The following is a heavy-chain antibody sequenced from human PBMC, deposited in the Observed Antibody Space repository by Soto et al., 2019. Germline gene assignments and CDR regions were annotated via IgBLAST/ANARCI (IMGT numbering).Heavy chain of an antibody. V-gene: IGHV4-4*02. J-gene: IGHJ5*02. Sequence: QVQLQESGPGLVKPSGTLFLTCAVSGGSISSSNWWSWVRQPPGKGLEWIGEIYHSGSTNYNPSLTSRVTISVDKSKNQFSLKLSSVTAADTAVYYCASVLYKTGTTSKGVDPWGQGTLVTVSS. CDR3: ASVLYKTGTTSKGVDP. D-gene: IGHD1-7*01. CDR2: IYHSGST. CDR1: GGSISSSNW.